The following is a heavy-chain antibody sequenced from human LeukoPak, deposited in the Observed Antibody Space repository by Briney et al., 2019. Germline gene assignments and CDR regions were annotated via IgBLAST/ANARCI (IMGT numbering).Heavy chain of an antibody. CDR1: GFTFSSYK. D-gene: IGHD3-22*01. V-gene: IGHV3-48*02. CDR2: ISGSSNTI. CDR3: ARAGSYYDSSGYYFPLDY. Sequence: PGGSLRLSCAASGFTFSSYKMNWVRQAPRKGLEWVSYISGSSNTIYYADSVKGRFTISRDNAKNSLYLQMNSLRDEDTAVYYCARAGSYYDSSGYYFPLDYWGQGTLVTVSS. J-gene: IGHJ4*02.